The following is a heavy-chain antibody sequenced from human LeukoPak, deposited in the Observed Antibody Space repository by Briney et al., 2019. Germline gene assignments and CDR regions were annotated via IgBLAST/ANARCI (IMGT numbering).Heavy chain of an antibody. CDR1: GYTFTSYG. CDR3: ARAPGYCSSTSCSPTHNWFDP. Sequence: ASVKVSCKAFGYTFTSYGISWVRQAPGQGLEYMGWISAYNGNTNYAQKLQGRVTMTTDTSTSTAYMELRSLRSDDTAVYYCARAPGYCSSTSCSPTHNWFDPCGQGTLVTVSS. V-gene: IGHV1-18*04. J-gene: IGHJ5*02. D-gene: IGHD2-2*01. CDR2: ISAYNGNT.